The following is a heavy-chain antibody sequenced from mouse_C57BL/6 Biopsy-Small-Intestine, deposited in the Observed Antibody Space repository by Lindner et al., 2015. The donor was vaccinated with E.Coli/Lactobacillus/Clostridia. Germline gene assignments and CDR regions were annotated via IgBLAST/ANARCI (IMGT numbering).Heavy chain of an antibody. V-gene: IGHV1-81*01. J-gene: IGHJ2*01. Sequence: VQLQESGAELARPGASVKLSCKASGYTFTSYGISWVKQRTGQGLEWIGEIYPRSGNTYYNEKFKGKATLTADKSSSTAYMELRSLTSEDSAVYFCARGCITTVVPYYFDYWDQGTTLTVSS. CDR3: ARGCITTVVPYYFDY. CDR2: IYPRSGNT. CDR1: GYTFTSYG. D-gene: IGHD1-1*01.